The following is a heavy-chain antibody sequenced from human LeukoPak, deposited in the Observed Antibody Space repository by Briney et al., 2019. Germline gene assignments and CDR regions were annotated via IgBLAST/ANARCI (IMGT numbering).Heavy chain of an antibody. CDR2: ISSSGSTI. CDR3: ARWKYGSGSHYDY. CDR1: GFTFRDYY. V-gene: IGHV3-11*01. J-gene: IGHJ4*02. Sequence: GGSLRLSCAASGFTFRDYYMSWIRQAPGKGLEWVSYISSSGSTIYYADSVKGRFTISKDNAKNSLYLQMNSLRAEDAAVYYCARWKYGSGSHYDYWGQGTLVTVSS. D-gene: IGHD3-10*01.